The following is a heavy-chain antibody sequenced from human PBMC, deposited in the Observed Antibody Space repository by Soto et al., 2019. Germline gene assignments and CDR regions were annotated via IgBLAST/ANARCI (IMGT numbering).Heavy chain of an antibody. D-gene: IGHD5-18*01. Sequence: QVQLVESGGGVVQPGRSLRLSCAASGFTFSSYAMHWVRQAPGKGLEWVAVISYDGSNKYYADSVKGRFTISRDNSKNTLYLQMNSLRAEDTAVYYCARDCGADTAKFFDYWGQGTLVTVSS. CDR2: ISYDGSNK. CDR3: ARDCGADTAKFFDY. V-gene: IGHV3-30-3*01. CDR1: GFTFSSYA. J-gene: IGHJ4*02.